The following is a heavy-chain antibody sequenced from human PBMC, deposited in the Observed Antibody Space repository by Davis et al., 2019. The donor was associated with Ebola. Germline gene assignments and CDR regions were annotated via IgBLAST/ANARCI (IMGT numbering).Heavy chain of an antibody. Sequence: SGPTLVKPTQTLTLTCTFSGFSLSTSGMCVSWIRQPPGKALEWLAHIFSNDEKSYSTSLKSRLTISKDTSKSQVVLTMTNMDPVDTATYYCARIRRYQLLNIDYWGQGTLVTVPS. D-gene: IGHD2-2*01. CDR1: GFSLSTSGMC. J-gene: IGHJ4*02. V-gene: IGHV2-26*01. CDR3: ARIRRYQLLNIDY. CDR2: IFSNDEK.